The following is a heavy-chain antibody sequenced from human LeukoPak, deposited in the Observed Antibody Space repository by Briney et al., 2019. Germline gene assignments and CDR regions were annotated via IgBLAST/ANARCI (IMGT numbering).Heavy chain of an antibody. Sequence: PGGSLRLSCAASGFTFSSYSMNWVRQAPGQGLEWVSSISSSSSYIYYADSVKGRFTISRDNAKNSLYLQMNSLRAEDTAVYYCARDHLPAYYDILTGTSNWFDPWGQGTLVTVSS. V-gene: IGHV3-21*01. CDR1: GFTFSSYS. CDR3: ARDHLPAYYDILTGTSNWFDP. J-gene: IGHJ5*02. CDR2: ISSSSSYI. D-gene: IGHD3-9*01.